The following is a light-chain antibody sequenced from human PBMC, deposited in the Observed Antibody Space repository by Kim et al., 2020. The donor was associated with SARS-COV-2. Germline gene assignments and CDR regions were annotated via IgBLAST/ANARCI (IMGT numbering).Light chain of an antibody. CDR2: GNS. V-gene: IGLV1-40*01. J-gene: IGLJ2*01. Sequence: VTITCTGSSDNIGAGYDVHWYQQLPGTAPKLLIYGNSNRPSGVPDRFSGSKSGTSASLAITGLQAEDEADYYCQSYDSSLGGSVFGGGTKLTVL. CDR1: SDNIGAGYD. CDR3: QSYDSSLGGSV.